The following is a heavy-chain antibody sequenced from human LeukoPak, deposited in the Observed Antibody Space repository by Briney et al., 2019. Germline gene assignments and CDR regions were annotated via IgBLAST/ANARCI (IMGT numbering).Heavy chain of an antibody. D-gene: IGHD3-10*01. CDR2: IYHSGST. Sequence: SETLSLTCAGSGGSLSNSNWWGWVRQPPGKGREWIGEIYHSGSTNYNPSLKSRVTISADKSKNQFSLKPSSVTAAAPAVYYCAKDNYGSGSYGNWGQGTLVTVPS. CDR1: GGSLSNSNW. CDR3: AKDNYGSGSYGN. V-gene: IGHV4-4*02. J-gene: IGHJ4*02.